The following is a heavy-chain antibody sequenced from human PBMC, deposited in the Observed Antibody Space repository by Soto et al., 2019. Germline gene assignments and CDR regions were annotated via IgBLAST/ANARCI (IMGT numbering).Heavy chain of an antibody. J-gene: IGHJ5*02. Sequence: LSLTCAVYGGSFSGYYWGWLRQPPGKGLEWIGSTYHGGSTYYNPSLNSRVTLSIDMTNNHVSLILNSVTAADTAVYYCARVGPWVPYYYDSSPYTFENWFDPWGQGTLVTVS. CDR2: TYHGGST. CDR1: GGSFSGYY. D-gene: IGHD3-22*01. CDR3: ARVGPWVPYYYDSSPYTFENWFDP. V-gene: IGHV4-38-2*01.